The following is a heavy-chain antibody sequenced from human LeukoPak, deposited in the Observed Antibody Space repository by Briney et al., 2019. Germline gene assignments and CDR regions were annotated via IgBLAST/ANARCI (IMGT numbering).Heavy chain of an antibody. V-gene: IGHV4-61*02. D-gene: IGHD6-13*01. Sequence: SQTLSLTCTVSGNSISSGDNYWSWIRQPAGKGLEWIGRIYTSGSTNYNPSLKSRVTISGDTSKNQFSLRLSSVTAADTAVYYCARGRRGIAAAGKGLDYWGQGTLVTVSS. J-gene: IGHJ4*02. CDR3: ARGRRGIAAAGKGLDY. CDR2: IYTSGST. CDR1: GNSISSGDNY.